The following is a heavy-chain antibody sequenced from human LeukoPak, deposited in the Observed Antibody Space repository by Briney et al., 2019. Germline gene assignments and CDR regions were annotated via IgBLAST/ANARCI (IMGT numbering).Heavy chain of an antibody. CDR1: GGTFSSYA. D-gene: IGHD6-19*01. V-gene: IGHV1-69*05. CDR2: IIPIFGTA. Sequence: SVKVSCKASGGTFSSYAISWVRQAPGQGLEWMGGIIPIFGTANYAQKFQGRVTMTRDTSTSTVYMELSSLRSEDTAVYYCARSGQWGHVDYWGQGTLVTVSS. CDR3: ARSGQWGHVDY. J-gene: IGHJ4*02.